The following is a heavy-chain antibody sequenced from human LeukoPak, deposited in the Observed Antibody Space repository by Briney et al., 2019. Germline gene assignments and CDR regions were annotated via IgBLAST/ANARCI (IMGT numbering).Heavy chain of an antibody. J-gene: IGHJ4*02. D-gene: IGHD3-10*01. Sequence: GESLKISFQVSGYIFTHYWIGWVRQMPGKGLESMGIIYPADSDTTYSPSFQGQVTILADKSISTVYLQWSSLKASDTAMYYCARQSRDGSKTRGYYFDYWGQGTLVTVSS. CDR1: GYIFTHYW. V-gene: IGHV5-51*01. CDR3: ARQSRDGSKTRGYYFDY. CDR2: IYPADSDT.